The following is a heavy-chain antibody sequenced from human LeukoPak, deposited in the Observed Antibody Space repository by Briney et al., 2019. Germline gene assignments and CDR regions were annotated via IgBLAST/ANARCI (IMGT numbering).Heavy chain of an antibody. CDR3: GHVLEHYGLSFDY. V-gene: IGHV3-30-3*01. CDR1: GFTFSSYA. D-gene: IGHD3-10*01. J-gene: IGHJ4*02. CDR2: ISYDGSNK. Sequence: SGGSLRLSCAASGFTFSSYAMHWVRQAPGKGLEWVAVISYDGSNKYYADFVKGRFTISRDNSKNTLYLQMNSLRAEDTAVYYCGHVLEHYGLSFDYWGQGTLVTVSS.